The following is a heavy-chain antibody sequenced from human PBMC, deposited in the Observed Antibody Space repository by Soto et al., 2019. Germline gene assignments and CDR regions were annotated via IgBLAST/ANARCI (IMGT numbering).Heavy chain of an antibody. Sequence: QITLKESGPTLVKPTQTLTLTCTFSGFSLSSNAVGVGWFRQPPGKALEWLALIYWDDDNHYSPSLKSRLTFTKDTSKNQVVLIMTNTDPADTATYYCAHGSGWLCDVWGQGTLVSVSS. CDR2: IYWDDDN. CDR3: AHGSGWLCDV. D-gene: IGHD6-19*01. CDR1: GFSLSSNAVG. V-gene: IGHV2-5*02. J-gene: IGHJ1*01.